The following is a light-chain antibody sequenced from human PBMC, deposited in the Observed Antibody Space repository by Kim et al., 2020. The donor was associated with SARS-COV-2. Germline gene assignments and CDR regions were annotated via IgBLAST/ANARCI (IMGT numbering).Light chain of an antibody. Sequence: EIVLTQSPATLSLSPGERATLSCRASQSVSSYLAWYQQKPGQAPRLLIYDASNRATGIPARFSGSGSGTDFTLTISSLDPEDFVVYYCQQRINWPLTFGGGTKVDIK. CDR2: DAS. J-gene: IGKJ4*01. V-gene: IGKV3-11*01. CDR1: QSVSSY. CDR3: QQRINWPLT.